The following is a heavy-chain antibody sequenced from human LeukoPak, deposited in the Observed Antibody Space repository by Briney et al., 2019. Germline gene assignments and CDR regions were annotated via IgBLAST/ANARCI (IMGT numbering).Heavy chain of an antibody. V-gene: IGHV4-39*07. CDR3: ALSGVGVVLRL. CDR1: GVSISSSSCY. J-gene: IGHJ4*02. D-gene: IGHD6-19*01. Sequence: PSETLSLTCTVSGVSISSSSCYWGWIRQPPGKGLEWIGSIYYSGSTYYNPSLKSRVTISVDTSKNQFSLKLSSVTAADTAVYYCALSGVGVVLRLRGEGTLVTVSS. CDR2: IYYSGST.